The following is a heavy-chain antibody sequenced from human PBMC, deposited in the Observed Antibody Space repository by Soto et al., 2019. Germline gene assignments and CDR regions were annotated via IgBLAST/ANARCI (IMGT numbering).Heavy chain of an antibody. CDR1: GFTFSNAW. CDR2: IKSKTDGGTT. V-gene: IGHV3-15*01. J-gene: IGHJ5*02. D-gene: IGHD1-20*01. CDR3: TKDITPSSVDT. Sequence: GGSLRLSCAASGFTFSNAWMSWVRQAPGKGLEWVGRIKSKTDGGTTDYAAPVKGRFTISRDDSKNTLYLQMNSLKTEDTEVYYCTKDITPSSVDTWGQGTLVTVSS.